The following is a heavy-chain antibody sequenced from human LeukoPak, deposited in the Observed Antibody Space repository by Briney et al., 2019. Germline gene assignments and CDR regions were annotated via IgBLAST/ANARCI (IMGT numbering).Heavy chain of an antibody. CDR3: AATPDILTGYYVDY. Sequence: PGGSLRLSCAASGFTFISYWMSWVRQAPGKGLEWVSVIYAGGSTYYADSVKGRFTISRDNSKNTLYLLMNNLRAEDTAVYYCAATPDILTGYYVDYWGQGTLVTVSS. CDR1: GFTFISYW. J-gene: IGHJ4*02. D-gene: IGHD3-9*01. V-gene: IGHV3-53*01. CDR2: IYAGGST.